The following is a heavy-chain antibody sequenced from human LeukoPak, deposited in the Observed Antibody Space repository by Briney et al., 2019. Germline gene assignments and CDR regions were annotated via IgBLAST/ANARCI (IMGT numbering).Heavy chain of an antibody. J-gene: IGHJ4*02. CDR3: AKVKPAARQPCDY. CDR2: INGDGRNI. Sequence: PGGSLRLSCVASGFTFSSYWMHWLRQDPRKGLVWVSRINGDGRNINYADSVRGRFTISRDNAKNTLYLQMNTLRVENTAVYYCAKVKPAARQPCDYWGQGTLVTVSS. D-gene: IGHD6-6*01. CDR1: GFTFSSYW. V-gene: IGHV3-74*01.